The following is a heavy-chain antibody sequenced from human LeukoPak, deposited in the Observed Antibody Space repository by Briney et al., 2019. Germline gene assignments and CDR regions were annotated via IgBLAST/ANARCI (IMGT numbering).Heavy chain of an antibody. CDR1: GFTFSSYW. D-gene: IGHD3-10*01. CDR3: ARTFADLLWFGELHRGFDY. CDR2: IKQDGSEK. J-gene: IGHJ4*02. Sequence: GGSLRLSCAASGFTFSSYWMSWVRQAPGKGLEWVANIKQDGSEKCYVDSVKGRFTISRDNAKNSLYLQMNSLRAEDTAVYYCARTFADLLWFGELHRGFDYWGQGTLVTVSS. V-gene: IGHV3-7*01.